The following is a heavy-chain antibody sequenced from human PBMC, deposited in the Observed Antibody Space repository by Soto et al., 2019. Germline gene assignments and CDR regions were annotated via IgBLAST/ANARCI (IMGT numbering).Heavy chain of an antibody. V-gene: IGHV4-30-2*01. J-gene: IGHJ4*02. CDR3: ARLAHGIAARPYYFDY. Sequence: SETLSLTCAVCGGSISSGGYSWSWVRQPPGKGLEWIRYIYHSGSTYYNPSLKSRVTISVDRSKNQFSLKLSSVTAADTAVYYCARLAHGIAARPYYFDYWGQGTLVTVSS. CDR2: IYHSGST. D-gene: IGHD6-6*01. CDR1: GGSISSGGYS.